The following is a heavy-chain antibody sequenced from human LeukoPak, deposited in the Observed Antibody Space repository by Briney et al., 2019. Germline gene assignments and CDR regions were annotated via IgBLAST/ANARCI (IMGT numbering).Heavy chain of an antibody. V-gene: IGHV3-30*18. Sequence: GGSLRLSCAASGFTFSSYGLHWVRQAPGKGLEWVALIAYDGSQKTYADSVTGRFTISRDNSKNTVYLQMNSQRAEDTAVYYCANGFCGGNCYYFDYWGQGTLVAVSS. CDR3: ANGFCGGNCYYFDY. CDR1: GFTFSSYG. D-gene: IGHD2-21*02. J-gene: IGHJ4*02. CDR2: IAYDGSQK.